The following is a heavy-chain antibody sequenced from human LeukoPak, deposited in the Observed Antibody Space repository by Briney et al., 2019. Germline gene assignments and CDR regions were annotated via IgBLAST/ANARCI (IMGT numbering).Heavy chain of an antibody. V-gene: IGHV4-59*01. Sequence: SETLSLTCTVSGGSISSYYWSWIRQPPGKGLEWIGYIYYSGSTNYNPSLKSRVTISVGTSKNQFSLKLSSVTAADTAVYYCARVIAVAGSNWFDPWSQGTLVTVSS. CDR3: ARVIAVAGSNWFDP. CDR2: IYYSGST. D-gene: IGHD6-19*01. CDR1: GGSISSYY. J-gene: IGHJ5*02.